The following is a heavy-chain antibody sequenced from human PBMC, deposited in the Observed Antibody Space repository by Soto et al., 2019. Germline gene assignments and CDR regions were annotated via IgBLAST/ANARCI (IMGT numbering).Heavy chain of an antibody. J-gene: IGHJ6*02. CDR1: GFSFDDFT. V-gene: IGHV3-43*01. CDR3: TKDFCSRTNCYLLPLMYPSYGMDF. CDR2: INWDGTAT. D-gene: IGHD2-2*01. Sequence: PGGNLRLSSAASGFSFDDFTMHWVRQAPGKGLEWVSLINWDGTATYQTDSVKGRFTISRDNRKNSLYLQMNRLGPEDTALYFCTKDFCSRTNCYLLPLMYPSYGMDFSCQGLSVSLS.